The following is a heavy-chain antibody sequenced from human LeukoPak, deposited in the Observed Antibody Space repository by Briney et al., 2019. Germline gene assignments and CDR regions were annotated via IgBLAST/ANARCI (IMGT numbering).Heavy chain of an antibody. Sequence: ASVKVSCKASGYTGTSYGINWVRLAPGYGFEWMGWISTYNGNTNYAQRLQGRVTMTTDTSTSTAYMELRSLRSDDTAMYYCARHYYGAGSYYLGYWGQGTLVTVSS. J-gene: IGHJ4*02. CDR3: ARHYYGAGSYYLGY. D-gene: IGHD3-10*01. CDR1: GYTGTSYG. CDR2: ISTYNGNT. V-gene: IGHV1-18*04.